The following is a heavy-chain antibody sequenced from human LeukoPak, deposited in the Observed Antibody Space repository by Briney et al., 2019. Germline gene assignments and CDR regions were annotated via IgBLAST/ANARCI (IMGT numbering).Heavy chain of an antibody. J-gene: IGHJ5*02. D-gene: IGHD2-15*01. V-gene: IGHV3-23*01. Sequence: PGGSLRLSCAASGFTFSSYAMSWVRQAPGKGLEWASAISGSGGSTYYADSVKGRFTISRDNSKNTLYLQMNSLRAEDTAVYYCTRDVGFRFDPWGQGTLVTVSS. CDR1: GFTFSSYA. CDR3: TRDVGFRFDP. CDR2: ISGSGGST.